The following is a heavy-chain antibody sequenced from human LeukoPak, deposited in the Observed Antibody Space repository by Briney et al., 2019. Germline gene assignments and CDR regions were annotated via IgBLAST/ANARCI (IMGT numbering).Heavy chain of an antibody. J-gene: IGHJ4*02. Sequence: QAGGSLRLSCAASGFTFSSYAMHWVRQAPGKGLEYVSAISSNGGSTYYANSVKGRFTISRDNSKNTLYLQMGSLRAEDMAVYYCARSSGWHDYWGQGTLVTVSS. CDR1: GFTFSSYA. CDR2: ISSNGGST. V-gene: IGHV3-64*01. D-gene: IGHD6-19*01. CDR3: ARSSGWHDY.